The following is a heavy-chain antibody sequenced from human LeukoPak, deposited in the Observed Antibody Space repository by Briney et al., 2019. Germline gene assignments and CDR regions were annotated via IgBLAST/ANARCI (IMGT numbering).Heavy chain of an antibody. D-gene: IGHD6-13*01. Sequence: ASVTDSYKASGYTFTSYYMHWVRPAPGQRLEWMGIISPSGGSTSYAQKFQGRVTMTRDTSTSTVYMELSSLRSEDTAVYYCARTAAAGDYWGQGTLVTVSS. CDR1: GYTFTSYY. V-gene: IGHV1-46*01. J-gene: IGHJ4*02. CDR2: ISPSGGST. CDR3: ARTAAAGDY.